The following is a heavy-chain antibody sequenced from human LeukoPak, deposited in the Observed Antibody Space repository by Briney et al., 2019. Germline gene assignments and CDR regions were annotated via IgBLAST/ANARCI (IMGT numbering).Heavy chain of an antibody. D-gene: IGHD5-18*01. Sequence: PSETLSLTCAVYGGSFSGYYWSWVRQPSGKGLEWIGEISHSGSTYYNPSLKSRVTVSVDTSKNQFSLRLSSVTAADTAVYYCARGGLDTRRGGYFDYWGQGILVTVSS. CDR2: ISHSGST. V-gene: IGHV4-34*01. CDR3: ARGGLDTRRGGYFDY. J-gene: IGHJ4*02. CDR1: GGSFSGYY.